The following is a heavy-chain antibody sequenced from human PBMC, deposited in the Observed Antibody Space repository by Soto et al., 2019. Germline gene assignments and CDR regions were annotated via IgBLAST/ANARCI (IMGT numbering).Heavy chain of an antibody. J-gene: IGHJ4*02. V-gene: IGHV3-23*01. Sequence: EVQVLESGGGLVQPGGSLRLSCAATGFTFSDFAMCWVRQAPGKGLEWVSRIYGGGNGPHYADSVKGRVTISRDNSNNTLYLQMNSLRAEDTAVYYCAKMEGMDQWAYSFDYWGQGTLVTVSS. CDR1: GFTFSDFA. CDR2: IYGGGNGP. CDR3: AKMEGMDQWAYSFDY. D-gene: IGHD2-2*03.